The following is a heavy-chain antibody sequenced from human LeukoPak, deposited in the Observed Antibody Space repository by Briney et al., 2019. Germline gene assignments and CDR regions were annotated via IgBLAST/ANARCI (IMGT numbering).Heavy chain of an antibody. CDR2: ISSSGSTI. CDR3: AKEECSGWSCINAFDI. Sequence: GGSLRLSCAASGFTFSDYYMSWIRQAPGKGLEWVSYISSSGSTIYYADSVKGRFTISRDNSKNTLYLQMNSLRAEDTAVYYCAKEECSGWSCINAFDIWGQGTMVTVSS. CDR1: GFTFSDYY. V-gene: IGHV3-11*04. J-gene: IGHJ3*02. D-gene: IGHD6-19*01.